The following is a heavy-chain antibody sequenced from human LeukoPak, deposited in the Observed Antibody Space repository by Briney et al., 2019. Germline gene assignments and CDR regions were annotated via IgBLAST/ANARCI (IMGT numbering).Heavy chain of an antibody. J-gene: IGHJ6*03. V-gene: IGHV4-34*01. CDR1: GGSFSGYY. Sequence: PSETLSLTCAVYGGSFSGYYWGWIRQPPGKGLEWIGSIYYSGSTYYNPSLKSRVTISVDTSKNLFSLKLSSVTAADTAVYYCARENCSGGSCYSIYYYYYMDIWGKGTTVTVSS. D-gene: IGHD2-15*01. CDR2: IYYSGST. CDR3: ARENCSGGSCYSIYYYYYMDI.